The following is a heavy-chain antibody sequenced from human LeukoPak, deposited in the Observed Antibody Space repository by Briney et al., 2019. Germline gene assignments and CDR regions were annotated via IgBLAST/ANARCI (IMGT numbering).Heavy chain of an antibody. CDR3: ARDGDGYKEAFDI. J-gene: IGHJ3*02. CDR1: GGSISSYY. CDR2: IYYSGST. D-gene: IGHD5-24*01. V-gene: IGHV4-59*01. Sequence: PSETLSLTCTVSGGSISSYYWSWIRQPPGKGLEWIGYIYYSGSTNYNPSLKSRVTISVDTSKNQFSLKLGSVTAADTAVYYCARDGDGYKEAFDIWGQGTMVTVSS.